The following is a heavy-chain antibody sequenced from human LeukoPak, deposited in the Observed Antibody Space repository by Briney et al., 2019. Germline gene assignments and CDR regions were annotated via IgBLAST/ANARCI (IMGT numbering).Heavy chain of an antibody. CDR2: IYYSGST. Sequence: SETLSLTCTVSGGSISSYYWSWIRQPPGKGLEWIGYIYYSGSTNYNPSLKSRVTISVDTSKNQFSLKLSSVTAADTAVYYCARDGGYCSAGNCHGVVYWGQGTRVTVSS. V-gene: IGHV4-59*08. CDR1: GGSISSYY. D-gene: IGHD2-15*01. CDR3: ARDGGYCSAGNCHGVVY. J-gene: IGHJ4*02.